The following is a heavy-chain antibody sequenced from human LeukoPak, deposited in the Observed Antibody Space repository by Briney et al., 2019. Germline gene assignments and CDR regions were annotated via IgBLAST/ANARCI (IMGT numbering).Heavy chain of an antibody. CDR3: ARGPTKGNAFDI. Sequence: GGSLRLSRAASGFTFSSYWMRWVRQAPGKGLEWVARIKQDGSEKHYVDSAKGRFTITRDNAKNSLYLRVNSLRSEDTAVYYCARGPTKGNAFDIWGQGTMVTVSS. J-gene: IGHJ3*02. CDR1: GFTFSSYW. V-gene: IGHV3-7*03. CDR2: IKQDGSEK. D-gene: IGHD2-2*01.